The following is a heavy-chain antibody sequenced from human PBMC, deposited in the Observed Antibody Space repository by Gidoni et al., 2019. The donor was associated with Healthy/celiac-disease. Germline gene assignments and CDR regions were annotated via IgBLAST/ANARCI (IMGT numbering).Heavy chain of an antibody. V-gene: IGHV4-34*01. Sequence: QVQLQQWGAGLLKPSETLSLTCAVYGGSFSCYYWSWIRQPPGKGLEWIGEINHSGSTNYNPSLKSRVIISINTSKNQFSLKLSSVTAADTAVYYCARGLDYGDDGVFDYWGQGTLVTVSS. CDR1: GGSFSCYY. D-gene: IGHD4-17*01. CDR2: INHSGST. J-gene: IGHJ4*02. CDR3: ARGLDYGDDGVFDY.